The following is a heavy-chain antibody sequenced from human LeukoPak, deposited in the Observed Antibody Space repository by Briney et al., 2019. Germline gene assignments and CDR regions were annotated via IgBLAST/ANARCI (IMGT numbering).Heavy chain of an antibody. CDR3: ASGAWATRLQY. V-gene: IGHV4-34*12. CDR1: GESLNYYY. J-gene: IGHJ4*01. CDR2: VFDGKTT. D-gene: IGHD5-12*01. Sequence: SDTLSLTCAVYGESLNYYYWSWIRQSPEKGLEWIGEVFDGKTTNYNPSLKSRVTISAVTSSNQFSLNLKSVTAADTAAYYCASGAWATRLQYWAQGTLVIVSS.